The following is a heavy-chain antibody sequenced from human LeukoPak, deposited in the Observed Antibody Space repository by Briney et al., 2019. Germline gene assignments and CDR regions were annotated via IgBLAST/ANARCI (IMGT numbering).Heavy chain of an antibody. CDR2: INTNTGIP. CDR1: GYTFTSYG. J-gene: IGHJ6*03. V-gene: IGHV7-4-1*02. CDR3: ATRYGSSHYYYLDV. D-gene: IGHD6-13*01. Sequence: ASVKVSCKASGYTFTSYGISWVRQAPGQGLEWMGWINTNTGIPTYAQGFTRRFVFSLDTSVSTAYLQISSLKADDTAVYYCATRYGSSHYYYLDVWGKGTTVTVSS.